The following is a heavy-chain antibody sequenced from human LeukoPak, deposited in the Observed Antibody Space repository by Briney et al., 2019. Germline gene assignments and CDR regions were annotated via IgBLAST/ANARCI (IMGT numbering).Heavy chain of an antibody. Sequence: GGSLRLSCAASGFTFSSFSMNWVRQAPGKGLEWVSSIYSTTTYIYYADSVKGRFTISRDNAENSLYLQMNSLRPDDSALYYCTKDLMTGFSSGWYFAYWGQGTLVTVSS. J-gene: IGHJ4*02. CDR3: TKDLMTGFSSGWYFAY. D-gene: IGHD6-19*01. CDR1: GFTFSSFS. V-gene: IGHV3-21*04. CDR2: IYSTTTYI.